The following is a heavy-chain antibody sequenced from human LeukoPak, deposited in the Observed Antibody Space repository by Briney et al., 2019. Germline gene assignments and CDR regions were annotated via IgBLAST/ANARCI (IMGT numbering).Heavy chain of an antibody. CDR1: GGSISSGSYY. V-gene: IGHV4-61*02. Sequence: SQTLSLTCTVSGGSISSGSYYWSWIRQPAGKGLEWIVRIYTSGSTNYNPSLKSRVTISVDTSKNQFSLKLSSVTAADTAVYYCARCIAARPNYYYYMDVWGKGTTVTVSS. J-gene: IGHJ6*03. CDR2: IYTSGST. D-gene: IGHD6-6*01. CDR3: ARCIAARPNYYYYMDV.